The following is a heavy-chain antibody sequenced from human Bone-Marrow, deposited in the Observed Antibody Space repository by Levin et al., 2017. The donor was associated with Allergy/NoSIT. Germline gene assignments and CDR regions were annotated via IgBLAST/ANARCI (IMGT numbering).Heavy chain of an antibody. CDR1: GGSIRSHY. Sequence: SQTLSLPCSVSGGSIRSHYWSWIRQPPGKGLEWIGYIYYTGSTTYNPSLKSRVTMSVDTSKNQFSLKLTSVTAADTAVYFCARYYCSGGICYHFDYWGQGTLVTVSS. D-gene: IGHD2-15*01. CDR3: ARYYCSGGICYHFDY. CDR2: IYYTGST. J-gene: IGHJ4*02. V-gene: IGHV4-59*11.